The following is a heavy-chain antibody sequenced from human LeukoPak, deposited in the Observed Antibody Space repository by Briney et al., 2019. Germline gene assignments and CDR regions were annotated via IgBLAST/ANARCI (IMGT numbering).Heavy chain of an antibody. D-gene: IGHD6-13*01. CDR1: GFAVSGYW. J-gene: IGHJ4*02. V-gene: IGHV3-7*01. Sequence: GGSLRLSCAVSGFAVSGYWMSWVRQGPGKGLEWVANINQDGSEKYYVDSVKGRFTISRDNAENSLLLQMSSLRVEDTAVYYCAREWQGGIAAAGTRIEGDYWGQGTLVAVSS. CDR3: AREWQGGIAAAGTRIEGDY. CDR2: INQDGSEK.